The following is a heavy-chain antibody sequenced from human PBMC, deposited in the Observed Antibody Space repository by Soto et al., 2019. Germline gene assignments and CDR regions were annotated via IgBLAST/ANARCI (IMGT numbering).Heavy chain of an antibody. CDR3: ARGGSEGGLDI. CDR2: LYYTGNT. J-gene: IGHJ6*02. CDR1: GAPIAVFY. D-gene: IGHD3-10*01. Sequence: QLQESGPGVVKPSETLSLTCTVSGAPIAVFYWTWIRQAPGKGLEWIGYLYYTGNTNYSPSLKSRVAMSMDTSKKHFYLTLTSATAADTAVYFCARGGSEGGLDIWGQWTTVTVSS. V-gene: IGHV4-59*01.